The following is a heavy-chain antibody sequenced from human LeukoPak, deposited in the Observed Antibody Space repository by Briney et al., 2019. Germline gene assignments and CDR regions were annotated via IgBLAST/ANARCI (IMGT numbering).Heavy chain of an antibody. J-gene: IGHJ4*02. CDR1: GGSFSAYY. D-gene: IGHD5-12*01. Sequence: SETLSLTCVVYGGSFSAYYWTWIRQPPGKGLEWIGEITHSGSTNYNPSLTRRVTISVDTSKNQFSLKLGSVTAADTAVYYCASRRGYSGYVDYWGQGTLVTVSS. CDR3: ASRRGYSGYVDY. V-gene: IGHV4-34*01. CDR2: ITHSGST.